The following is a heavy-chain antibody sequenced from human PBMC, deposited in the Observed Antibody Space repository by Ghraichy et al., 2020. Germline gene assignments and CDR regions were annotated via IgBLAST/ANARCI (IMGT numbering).Heavy chain of an antibody. CDR3: TRDSRQSYFYGVDV. CDR1: GYTFDDYA. J-gene: IGHJ6*02. D-gene: IGHD5-24*01. V-gene: IGHV3-9*01. Sequence: SLNISCVGSGYTFDDYAMHWVRQAPGKGLEWVSGIDYRGNRVAYADSVKDRFTISRDDARNLLFLHMTNLSPEDTALYFCTRDSRQSYFYGVDVWGQGTSVTVSS. CDR2: IDYRGNRV.